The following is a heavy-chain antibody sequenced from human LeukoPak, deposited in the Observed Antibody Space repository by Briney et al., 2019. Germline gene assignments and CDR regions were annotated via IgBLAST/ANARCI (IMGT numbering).Heavy chain of an antibody. Sequence: PGRSLRLSCTASGFTFGDYALSWFRQAPGKGLEWLSFIRSKDHGGTTEYAASVKGRFTISRDDSNSIAYLQMSSLIIEDTAVYFCTRDPHYYHGNPHDFWGQGTRVTVSS. CDR1: GFTFGDYA. D-gene: IGHD4-23*01. V-gene: IGHV3-49*03. J-gene: IGHJ4*02. CDR2: IRSKDHGGTT. CDR3: TRDPHYYHGNPHDF.